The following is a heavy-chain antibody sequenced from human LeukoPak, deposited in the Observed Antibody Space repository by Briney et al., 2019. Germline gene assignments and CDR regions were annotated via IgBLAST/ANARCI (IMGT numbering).Heavy chain of an antibody. D-gene: IGHD2-8*01. CDR3: ALISYCTSVTCYFLDY. J-gene: IGHJ4*02. CDR2: IIVGSGAT. Sequence: SVKVSCKTSGFTFSTSAVQWVRQARGQRLEWIGWIIVGSGATNYAQSLQGRVTMTKDTSTSTAYMELRSLRSDDTAVYYCALISYCTSVTCYFLDYWGQGTLVSVSS. CDR1: GFTFSTSA. V-gene: IGHV1-58*01.